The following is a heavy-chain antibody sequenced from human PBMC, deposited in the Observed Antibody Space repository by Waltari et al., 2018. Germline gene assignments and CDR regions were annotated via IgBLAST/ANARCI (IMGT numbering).Heavy chain of an antibody. CDR1: GGSFSGYY. V-gene: IGHV4-34*01. CDR2: INHSGST. J-gene: IGHJ4*02. D-gene: IGHD1-1*01. Sequence: QVQLQQWGAGLLKPSETPSLTCAVYGGSFSGYYWSWIRQPPGKGLEWIGEINHSGSTNYNPSLKSRVTISVDTSKNQFSLKLSSVTAADTAVYYCARVAGTRNDYWGQGTLVTVSS. CDR3: ARVAGTRNDY.